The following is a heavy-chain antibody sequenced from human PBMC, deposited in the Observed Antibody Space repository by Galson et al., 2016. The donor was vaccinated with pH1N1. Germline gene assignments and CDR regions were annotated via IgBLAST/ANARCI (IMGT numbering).Heavy chain of an antibody. CDR3: ARDAGSYYGYFDY. Sequence: SVKVSCKASGYTFSSFYMHWVRQAPGQGHEWMGIIDPSGVTTIYAQKFQGRVTLTRDTSTRTVYMELTSLRSEDTAVYYCARDAGSYYGYFDYWGQGTPVTVSS. CDR1: GYTFSSFY. J-gene: IGHJ4*02. D-gene: IGHD3-10*01. V-gene: IGHV1-46*01. CDR2: IDPSGVTT.